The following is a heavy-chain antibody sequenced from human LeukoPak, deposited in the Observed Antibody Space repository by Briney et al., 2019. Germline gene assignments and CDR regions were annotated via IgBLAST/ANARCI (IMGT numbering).Heavy chain of an antibody. CDR2: IYSGGST. J-gene: IGHJ3*02. D-gene: IGHD3-10*01. CDR1: GFTFSTYW. Sequence: GGSLRLSCVASGFTFSTYWMNWVRQAPGKGLEWVSVIYSGGSTYYADSVKGRFTISRDNSKNTLYLQMSSLRAEDTAVYYCARAPMDDAFDIWGQGTMVTVSS. V-gene: IGHV3-53*01. CDR3: ARAPMDDAFDI.